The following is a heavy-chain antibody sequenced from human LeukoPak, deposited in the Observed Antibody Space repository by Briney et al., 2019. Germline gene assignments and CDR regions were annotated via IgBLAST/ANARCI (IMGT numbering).Heavy chain of an antibody. CDR1: GYTFTSYG. Sequence: ASVKVSCKASGYTFTSYGISWVRQAPGQGLEWMGIVNPSGGSTSYAQKFQGRVTMTRDTSTSTVYMELSSLRSEDTAVYYCASTHFPDGDYDPDAFDIWGQGTMVTVSS. CDR2: VNPSGGST. V-gene: IGHV1-46*01. J-gene: IGHJ3*02. D-gene: IGHD4-17*01. CDR3: ASTHFPDGDYDPDAFDI.